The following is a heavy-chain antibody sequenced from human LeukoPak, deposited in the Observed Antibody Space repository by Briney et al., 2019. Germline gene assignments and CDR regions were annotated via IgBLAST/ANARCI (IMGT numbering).Heavy chain of an antibody. CDR2: IYYSGST. Sequence: SETLSLTCTVSGGSISSYYWSWIRQPPGKGLKWIGYIYYSGSTNYNPSLKSRVTISVDTSKNQFSLKLSSVTAADTAVYYCARVSGYCSGGSCSDPNFDYWGQGTLVTVSS. CDR1: GGSISSYY. CDR3: ARVSGYCSGGSCSDPNFDY. J-gene: IGHJ4*02. V-gene: IGHV4-59*01. D-gene: IGHD2-15*01.